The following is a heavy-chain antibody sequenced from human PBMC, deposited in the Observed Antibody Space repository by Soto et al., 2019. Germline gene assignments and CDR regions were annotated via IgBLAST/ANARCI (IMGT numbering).Heavy chain of an antibody. CDR2: ISAYNGNT. D-gene: IGHD5-18*01. J-gene: IGHJ4*02. CDR1: GYTFTSYG. CDR3: ARDLDTAMVNPFDY. V-gene: IGHV1-18*01. Sequence: EASVKVSCKASGYTFTSYGISWVRQAPGQGLEWMGWISAYNGNTNYAQKLQGRVTMTTDTSTSTAYMELRSLRSDDTAVYYCARDLDTAMVNPFDYWGQGTLVTVSS.